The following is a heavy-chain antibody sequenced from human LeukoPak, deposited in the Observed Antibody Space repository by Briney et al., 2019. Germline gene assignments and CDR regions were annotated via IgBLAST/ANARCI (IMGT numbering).Heavy chain of an antibody. CDR2: LSGSGGGT. D-gene: IGHD3-10*01. CDR1: GITLSNYG. CDR3: AKRGVVIRVILVGFHKEAYYFDS. Sequence: GGSLRLSCAVSGITLSNYGMSWVRQAPGKGLEWVAGLSGSGGGTNYADSVKGRFTISRDNAKNTLYLQMNSLRAEDTAVYFCAKRGVVIRVILVGFHKEAYYFDSWGQEPWSPSPQ. J-gene: IGHJ4*01. V-gene: IGHV3-23*01.